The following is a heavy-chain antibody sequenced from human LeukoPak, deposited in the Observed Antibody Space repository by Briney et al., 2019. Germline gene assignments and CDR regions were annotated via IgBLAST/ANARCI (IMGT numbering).Heavy chain of an antibody. J-gene: IGHJ4*02. CDR2: ISAYNGNS. CDR1: GYTFTSYS. Sequence: ASVRVSCKASGYTFTSYSINWVRQAPGQGLEWMGWISAYNGNSHYTQKFQGRVTMTTDTSTSTAYMELRSLRSDDTAVYYCAREQQLIRGDYWGQGTLVTVSS. D-gene: IGHD6-13*01. CDR3: AREQQLIRGDY. V-gene: IGHV1-18*01.